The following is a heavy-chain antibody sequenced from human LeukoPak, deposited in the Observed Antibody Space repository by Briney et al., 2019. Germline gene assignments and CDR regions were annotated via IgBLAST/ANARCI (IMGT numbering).Heavy chain of an antibody. CDR1: GYTFTSYD. CDR3: ARAGDGDYAFDY. CDR2: RNPNSGNT. J-gene: IGHJ4*02. Sequence: ASVKVSCKASGYTFTSYDINWVRQATGQGLGWMGWRNPNSGNTGYAQKFQGRVTITRNTSISTAYMELSSLRSEDTAVYYCARAGDGDYAFDYWGQGTLVTVSS. V-gene: IGHV1-8*03. D-gene: IGHD4-17*01.